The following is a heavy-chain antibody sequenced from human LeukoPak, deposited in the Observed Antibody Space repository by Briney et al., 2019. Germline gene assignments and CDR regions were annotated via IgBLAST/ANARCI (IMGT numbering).Heavy chain of an antibody. J-gene: IGHJ5*02. CDR1: GGSISSLY. D-gene: IGHD2-8*01. CDR3: ARSTGIYCTNGVCYLGNWFDP. Sequence: SETLSLTCTVSGGSISSLYWTWIRQPPGKGLEWIGRIYTSGSTNYNPSLKSRVTMSVDTSKNQFSLKLSSVTAADTAVYYCARSTGIYCTNGVCYLGNWFDPWGQGTLVTVSS. CDR2: IYTSGST. V-gene: IGHV4-4*07.